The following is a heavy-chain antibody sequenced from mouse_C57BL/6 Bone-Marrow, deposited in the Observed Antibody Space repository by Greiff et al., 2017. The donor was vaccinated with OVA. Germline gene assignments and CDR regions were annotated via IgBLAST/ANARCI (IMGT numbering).Heavy chain of an antibody. CDR1: GYAFSSSW. CDR3: QRPYDGYSYYFDY. CDR2: IYPGDGDT. Sequence: QVQLQQSGPELVKPGASVKISCKASGYAFSSSWMNWVKQRPGTGLEWIGRIYPGDGDTNYNGKFKGKATLTADKSSSTAYMQLSSLTSEDSAVYFCQRPYDGYSYYFDYWGQGTTLTVSS. V-gene: IGHV1-82*01. D-gene: IGHD2-3*01. J-gene: IGHJ2*01.